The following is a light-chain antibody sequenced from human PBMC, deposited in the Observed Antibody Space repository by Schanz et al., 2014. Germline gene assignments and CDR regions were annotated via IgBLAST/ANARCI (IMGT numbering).Light chain of an antibody. J-gene: IGKJ1*01. CDR2: NTS. CDR1: QDIGFL. V-gene: IGKV1-5*01. Sequence: DIQMTQSPSSLSASVGDRVTITCRASQDIGFLLAWYQQTPGKAPNLLIYNTSFLESGVPSRFSGSGWGTEFTLTISSLQPDDFATYYCQHYYRYSRTFGQGTKVEIK. CDR3: QHYYRYSRT.